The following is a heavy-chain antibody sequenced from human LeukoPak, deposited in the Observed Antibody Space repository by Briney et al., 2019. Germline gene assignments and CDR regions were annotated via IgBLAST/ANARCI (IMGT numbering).Heavy chain of an antibody. Sequence: GGSLRLSCVASGFTFSSYSMCWVRQAPGTGLEWGSYICGSSSTIYYADSVKGRFTISRDNGKNTLYLQMNSLRAEDTAVYYCARGSTSDDSSGQVPFDYWGQGTLVTVSS. J-gene: IGHJ4*02. CDR3: ARGSTSDDSSGQVPFDY. D-gene: IGHD3-22*01. CDR2: ICGSSSTI. V-gene: IGHV3-48*01. CDR1: GFTFSSYS.